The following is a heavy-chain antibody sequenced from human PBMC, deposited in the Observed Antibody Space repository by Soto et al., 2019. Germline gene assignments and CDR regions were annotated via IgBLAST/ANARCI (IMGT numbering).Heavy chain of an antibody. J-gene: IGHJ3*02. V-gene: IGHV4-59*01. CDR2: IYYSGTT. Sequence: SETLSLACTVSGGSISSYYWSWIRQPPGKGLEWIGYIYYSGTTNCSPSLKSRVSISVDTSKNQFSLKLSSVTAADRAVYYCARVWGGAFDIWGQGTMVTVSS. D-gene: IGHD3-10*01. CDR1: GGSISSYY. CDR3: ARVWGGAFDI.